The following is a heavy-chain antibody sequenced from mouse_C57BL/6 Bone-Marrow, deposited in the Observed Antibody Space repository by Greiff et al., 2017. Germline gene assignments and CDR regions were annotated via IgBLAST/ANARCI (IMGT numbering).Heavy chain of an antibody. Sequence: VKLLESGPELVKPGASVKLSCKASGYTFTSYGMHWVKQRPGQGLEWIGWIYPRDGSTKYNEKFKGKATLTVDTSSSTAYMELHSLTSEDSAVYVCARIEFDVSSGDCYFDVWGTGTTVTVSA. D-gene: IGHD1-1*01. CDR3: ARIEFDVSSGDCYFDV. CDR2: IYPRDGST. J-gene: IGHJ1*03. V-gene: IGHV1-85*01. CDR1: GYTFTSYG.